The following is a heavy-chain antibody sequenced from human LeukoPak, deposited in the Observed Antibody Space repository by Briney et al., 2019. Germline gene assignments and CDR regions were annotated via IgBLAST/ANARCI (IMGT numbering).Heavy chain of an antibody. CDR3: ARDQAVAGTDYYYGMDV. CDR1: GYTFTDYY. D-gene: IGHD6-19*01. V-gene: IGHV1-2*04. J-gene: IGHJ6*02. Sequence: ASVKVSCKASGYTFTDYYMHWVRQAPGQGLEWMGWINPNSGGTNYAQKFQGWVTMTRDTSISTAYMELSRLRSDDTAVYYCARDQAVAGTDYYYGMDVWGQGTTVTVSS. CDR2: INPNSGGT.